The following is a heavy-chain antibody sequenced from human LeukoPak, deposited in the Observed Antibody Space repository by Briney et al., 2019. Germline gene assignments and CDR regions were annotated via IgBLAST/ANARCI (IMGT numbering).Heavy chain of an antibody. D-gene: IGHD3-22*01. CDR2: IYPHDSDT. V-gene: IGHV5-51*01. J-gene: IGHJ4*02. Sequence: GESLKISCEGSGYSFTNYWIDWVRQMPGKGLGWMGTIYPHDSDTRYSPSFQGQVTISADKSTSTAYLQWSSLKASDTAMYYCARQFHSYDDNHYWGQGTLVTVSS. CDR1: GYSFTNYW. CDR3: ARQFHSYDDNHY.